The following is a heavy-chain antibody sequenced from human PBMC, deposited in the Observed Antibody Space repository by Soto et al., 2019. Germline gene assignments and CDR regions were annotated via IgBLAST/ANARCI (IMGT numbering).Heavy chain of an antibody. Sequence: GGSLRLSCAASGFTFSSYGMHWVRQAPGKGLEWVAVISYDGSNKYYADSVKGRFTISRDNSKNTLYLQMNSLRAEDTAVYYCARNDYGSYYYYGMDVWGQGTTVTVSS. CDR2: ISYDGSNK. J-gene: IGHJ6*02. CDR3: ARNDYGSYYYYGMDV. V-gene: IGHV3-30*03. CDR1: GFTFSSYG. D-gene: IGHD4-17*01.